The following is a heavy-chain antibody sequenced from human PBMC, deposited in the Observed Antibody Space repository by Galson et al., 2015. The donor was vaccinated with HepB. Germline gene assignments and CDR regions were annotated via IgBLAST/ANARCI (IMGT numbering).Heavy chain of an antibody. J-gene: IGHJ4*02. CDR1: EFSLRTSGVG. CDR3: THPKKITGTTLQFDY. D-gene: IGHD1-7*01. V-gene: IGHV2-5*02. CDR2: IYWDDDK. Sequence: PALVKPTQTLTLTCTFSEFSLRTSGVGVGWIRQPPGKALEWLALIYWDDDKRYSPSLKSRLTITKDTSTNQAVLTMTNMDPVDTAPYYCTHPKKITGTTLQFDYWGQGALVTVSS.